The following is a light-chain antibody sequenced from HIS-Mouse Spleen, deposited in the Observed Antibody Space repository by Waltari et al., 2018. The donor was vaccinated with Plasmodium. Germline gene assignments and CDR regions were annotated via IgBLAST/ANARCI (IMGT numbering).Light chain of an antibody. CDR1: SLRSYY. Sequence: SSELTQDPAVSVALGQTVRITCQGDSLRSYYASWYQQKPGQAPVLVIYGKNKRPSGIPDRFSGSSSGNTASLTITGAQAEDEADYYCNSRDSSGTHGVFGGGTKLTVL. V-gene: IGLV3-19*01. J-gene: IGLJ2*01. CDR2: GKN. CDR3: NSRDSSGTHGV.